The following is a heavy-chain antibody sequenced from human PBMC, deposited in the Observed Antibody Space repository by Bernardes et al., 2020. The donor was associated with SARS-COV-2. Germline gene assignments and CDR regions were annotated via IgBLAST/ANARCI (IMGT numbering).Heavy chain of an antibody. CDR2: IKQDGSEK. D-gene: IGHD6-19*01. J-gene: IGHJ6*02. Sequence: GGSLRLSCAASGFTFSSYWMSWVRQAPGKGLEWVANIKQDGSEKYYVDSVKGRFTISRDNAKNSLYLQMNSLRAEDTAVYYCARDHYSSRYSSGWYTYYYYGMDVWGQGTTVTVAS. CDR3: ARDHYSSRYSSGWYTYYYYGMDV. V-gene: IGHV3-7*05. CDR1: GFTFSSYW.